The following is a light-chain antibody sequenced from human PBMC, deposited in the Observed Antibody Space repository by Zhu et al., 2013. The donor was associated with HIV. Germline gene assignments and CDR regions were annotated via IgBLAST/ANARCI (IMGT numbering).Light chain of an antibody. CDR2: SAS. CDR3: QQYESYSRT. J-gene: IGKJ1*01. CDR1: QSASTF. Sequence: DIQMTQAPLSLSASVGDRVTITCRTSQSASTFLNWYQHKPGEAPKLLIYSASNLQSGIPSRFSGSGSGTDFSLTISSLQPEDFATYYCQQYESYSRTFGQGTKVEIK. V-gene: IGKV1-39*01.